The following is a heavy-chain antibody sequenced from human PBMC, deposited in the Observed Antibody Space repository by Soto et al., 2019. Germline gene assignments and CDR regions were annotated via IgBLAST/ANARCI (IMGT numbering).Heavy chain of an antibody. CDR1: GGSFSGYY. J-gene: IGHJ4*02. CDR3: ARDKITGLFDY. D-gene: IGHD2-8*02. V-gene: IGHV4-34*01. Sequence: QVQLQQWGAGLLKPSETLSLTCAVYGGSFSGYYWTWIRQPPRTGLEWIGEIKHSGSTNYNPSLKNRVTTSVDTSRTQYPVKLTSVTAADTAVYYWARDKITGLFDYWGQGTLVTVSS. CDR2: IKHSGST.